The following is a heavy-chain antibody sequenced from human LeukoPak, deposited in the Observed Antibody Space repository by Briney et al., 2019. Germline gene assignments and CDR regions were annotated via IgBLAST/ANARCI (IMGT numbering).Heavy chain of an antibody. CDR1: GGTFSSYA. V-gene: IGHV1-69*06. D-gene: IGHD3-22*01. CDR2: IIPIFGTA. CDR3: ARASDATGYYDSSGYPRGGWFDP. J-gene: IGHJ5*02. Sequence: VASVKVSCKASGGTFSSYAISWVRQAPGQGLEWMGGIIPIFGTANYAQKFQGRVTITADKSTSTAYMELSSLRSEDTAVYYCARASDATGYYDSSGYPRGGWFDPCGQGTLVTVSS.